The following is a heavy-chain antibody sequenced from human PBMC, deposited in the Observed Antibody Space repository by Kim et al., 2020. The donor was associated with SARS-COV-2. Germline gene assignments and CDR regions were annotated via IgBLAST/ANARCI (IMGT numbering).Heavy chain of an antibody. D-gene: IGHD1-26*01. CDR2: IWYDGSNK. Sequence: GGSLRLSCAASGFTFSSYGMHWVRQAPGKGLEWVAVIWYDGSNKYYADSVKGRFTISRDNSKNTLYLQMNSLRAEDTAVYYCASDTELDGAFDIWGQGTMVTVSS. V-gene: IGHV3-33*01. J-gene: IGHJ3*02. CDR1: GFTFSSYG. CDR3: ASDTELDGAFDI.